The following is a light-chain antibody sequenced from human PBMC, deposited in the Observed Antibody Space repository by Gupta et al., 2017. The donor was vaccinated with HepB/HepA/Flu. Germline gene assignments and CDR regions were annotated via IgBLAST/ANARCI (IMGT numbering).Light chain of an antibody. CDR3: ASWDDSLSGHVI. Sequence: QSVLTQQPSASGTPGQRVTISCSGSSSNIGSNYVSWYQQLPGTAPKLLIYRNNQRPSGVPDRCSGSKSGTSASLAISGLRSEDEADYYCASWDDSLSGHVIFGGGTKLTVL. CDR1: SSNIGSNY. V-gene: IGLV1-47*01. J-gene: IGLJ2*01. CDR2: RNN.